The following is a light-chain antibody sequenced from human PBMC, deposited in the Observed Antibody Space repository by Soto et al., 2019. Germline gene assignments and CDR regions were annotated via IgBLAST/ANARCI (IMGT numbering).Light chain of an antibody. V-gene: IGKV3-15*01. CDR1: QCVSSN. CDR2: GAS. Sequence: EIVMTQSPATLSVSPGERATLSCRASQCVSSNLAWYQQKPGQAPRLLIYGASTRATGIPARFSGSGSGTEFTLTVSSLQSEDFAVYYCQQYNNWPQTFGQGTKVEI. CDR3: QQYNNWPQT. J-gene: IGKJ1*01.